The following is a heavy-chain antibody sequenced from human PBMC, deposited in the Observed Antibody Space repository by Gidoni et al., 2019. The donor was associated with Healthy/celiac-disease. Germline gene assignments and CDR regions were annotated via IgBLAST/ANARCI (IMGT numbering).Heavy chain of an antibody. J-gene: IGHJ5*02. Sequence: QVQLQESGPGLVKPSATLSLTCTFSRYSISSGYYWGWIRQPPGKGLEWIGSSYHSGSTYYNPSLKSRVTISVDTSKNQFSLKLSSVTAADTAVYYCARDTRAGTEGNWFDPWGQGTLVTVSS. V-gene: IGHV4-38-2*02. D-gene: IGHD3-10*01. CDR1: RYSISSGYY. CDR3: ARDTRAGTEGNWFDP. CDR2: SYHSGST.